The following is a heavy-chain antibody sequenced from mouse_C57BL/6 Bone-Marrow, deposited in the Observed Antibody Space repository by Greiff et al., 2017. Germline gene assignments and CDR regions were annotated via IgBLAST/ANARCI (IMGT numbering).Heavy chain of an antibody. CDR3: ARTGTGYFDV. D-gene: IGHD4-1*01. V-gene: IGHV1-61*01. Sequence: VQLQQPGAELVRPGSSVKLSCKASGYTFTSYWMDWVKQRPGQGLEWIGNLYPSDSETHYNQKFKDKATLTVDKSSSTAYMQLSSLTSEDSAVYYCARTGTGYFDVWGTGTTVTVAS. J-gene: IGHJ1*03. CDR2: LYPSDSET. CDR1: GYTFTSYW.